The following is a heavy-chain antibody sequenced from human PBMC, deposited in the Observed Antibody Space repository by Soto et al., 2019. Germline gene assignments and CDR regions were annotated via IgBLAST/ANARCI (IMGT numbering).Heavy chain of an antibody. V-gene: IGHV4-4*02. D-gene: IGHD6-19*01. Sequence: QVQLQESGPGLVKPSGTLSLTCAVSSGSISSSNWWSWVRQPPGKGLEWIGEIYHSGSTNYNPSLKSRVTISVDKSKNQFSQKLSSVSTADAAVYYCARGGSGWDDAFDIWGQGTMVTVSS. J-gene: IGHJ3*02. CDR3: ARGGSGWDDAFDI. CDR1: SGSISSSNW. CDR2: IYHSGST.